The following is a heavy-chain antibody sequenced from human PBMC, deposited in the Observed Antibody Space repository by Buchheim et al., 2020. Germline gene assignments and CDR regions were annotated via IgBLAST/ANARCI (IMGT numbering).Heavy chain of an antibody. J-gene: IGHJ6*02. V-gene: IGHV4-30-2*01. CDR2: IHHSGGT. CDR1: GGSVSSDGYS. CDR3: ARGGTVPYYYYGMDV. Sequence: QLQLRESGSGLMKPSQTLSLTCTVSGGSVSSDGYSWSWIRQPPGKGLEWIGYIHHSGGTEYNPSLKSRVTISVDRSKNQFSLKLTSVTAADTAVYYCARGGTVPYYYYGMDVWGQGTT. D-gene: IGHD4-17*01.